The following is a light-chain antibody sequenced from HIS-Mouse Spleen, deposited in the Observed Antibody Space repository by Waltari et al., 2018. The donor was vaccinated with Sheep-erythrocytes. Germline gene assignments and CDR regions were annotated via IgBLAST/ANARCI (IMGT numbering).Light chain of an antibody. V-gene: IGLV3-1*01. CDR3: QAWDSSHVV. J-gene: IGLJ2*01. CDR1: KLGHKY. CDR2: QDS. Sequence: SYELTQPPSVSVSPGPTASITCSGDKLGHKYACWYQQKPGQSPVLVIYQDSKRPSGIPERFSGSNSGNTATLTISGTQAMDEADYYCQAWDSSHVVFGGGTKLTVL.